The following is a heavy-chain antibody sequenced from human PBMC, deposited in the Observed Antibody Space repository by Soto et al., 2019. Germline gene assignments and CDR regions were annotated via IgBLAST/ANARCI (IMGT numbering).Heavy chain of an antibody. CDR2: IDWDDDK. CDR1: GFSLSTSGMC. J-gene: IGHJ3*02. Sequence: SGPTLVNPTQTLTLTCTFSGFSLSTSGMCVSWIRQPPGKALEWLARIDWDDDKYYSTSLKSRLTITKDTSKNQVVLTMTNMDPVDTATYYCAHSQRITMIVVVPRAFDIWGQGTMVTVSS. V-gene: IGHV2-70*12. D-gene: IGHD3-22*01. CDR3: AHSQRITMIVVVPRAFDI.